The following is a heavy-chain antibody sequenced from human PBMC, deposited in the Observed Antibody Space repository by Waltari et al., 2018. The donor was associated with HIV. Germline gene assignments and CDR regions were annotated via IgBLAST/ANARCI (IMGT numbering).Heavy chain of an antibody. V-gene: IGHV4-39*07. CDR1: GASMRSSSYF. D-gene: IGHD1-26*01. CDR3: ARDWDVTTACMDV. J-gene: IGHJ6*02. CDR2: MFYTGSS. Sequence: QVKLQESGPGLVKTSETLSLTCVVSGASMRSSSYFWGWLRQAPGKGLEWIGSMFYTGSSYYNPSLKSRVNISIDTLNNQFSLKMTSVTAADTAVYYCARDWDVTTACMDVWGQGTTVTVSS.